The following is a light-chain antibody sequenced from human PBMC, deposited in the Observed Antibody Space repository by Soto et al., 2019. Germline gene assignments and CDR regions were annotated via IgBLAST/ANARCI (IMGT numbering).Light chain of an antibody. V-gene: IGKV1-33*01. J-gene: IGKJ4*01. CDR2: DAS. CDR3: QQYDNLGRT. CDR1: QDISNY. Sequence: DIQMTQSPSSLSASVGDRVTITCQASQDISNYLNWYQQKPGKAPKLLIYDASNLETGVPSRFSGSGSGTDFTFTISSLQPEDIATYYCQQYDNLGRTFGGGTKVEIK.